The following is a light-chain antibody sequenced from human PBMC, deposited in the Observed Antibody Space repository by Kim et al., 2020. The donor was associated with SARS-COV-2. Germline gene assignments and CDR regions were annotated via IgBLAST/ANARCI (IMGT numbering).Light chain of an antibody. J-gene: IGLJ3*02. Sequence: LVLTQSPSASASLGASVKLTCTLSSGHSSYAIAWHQQQPEKGPRYLMKLNSDGSHSKGDGIPDRFSGSSSGAERYLTISSLQSEDEADYYCQTWGTGPDWVFGGGTQLTVL. CDR2: LNSDGSH. CDR1: SGHSSYA. CDR3: QTWGTGPDWV. V-gene: IGLV4-69*01.